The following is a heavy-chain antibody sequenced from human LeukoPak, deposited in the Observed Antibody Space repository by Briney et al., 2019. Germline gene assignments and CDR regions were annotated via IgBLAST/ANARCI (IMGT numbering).Heavy chain of an antibody. V-gene: IGHV3-21*01. Sequence: TSETLSLTCTVSGGSISSSSYYWGWIRQPPGKGLEWVSSISSSSSYIYYADSVKGRFTISRDNAKNSLYLQMNSLRAEDTAVYYCARDRMRGSFDYWGQGTLVTVSS. CDR2: ISSSSSYI. D-gene: IGHD3-10*01. J-gene: IGHJ4*02. CDR1: GGSISSSS. CDR3: ARDRMRGSFDY.